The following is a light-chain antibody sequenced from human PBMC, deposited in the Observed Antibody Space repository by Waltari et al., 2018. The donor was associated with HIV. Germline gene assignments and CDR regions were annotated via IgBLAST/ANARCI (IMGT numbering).Light chain of an antibody. V-gene: IGLV1-44*01. J-gene: IGLJ2*01. CDR1: RSNIGSNP. CDR2: DNN. CDR3: AAWDDSLDGL. Sequence: QSVLTQPPSASGTPGQRVTISCSGRRSNIGSNPVSWYQQFPVTAPKLLISDNNQRPSGFPDRFSGSKSGTSASLAISGLQSEDEGDYYCAAWDDSLDGLFGGGTKLTV.